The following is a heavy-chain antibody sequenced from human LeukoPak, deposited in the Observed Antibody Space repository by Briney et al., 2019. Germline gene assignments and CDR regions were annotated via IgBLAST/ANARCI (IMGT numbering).Heavy chain of an antibody. CDR1: GGSFSGYY. J-gene: IGHJ4*02. V-gene: IGHV4-34*01. CDR2: INHSGST. Sequence: ASETLSLTCAVYGGSFSGYYWSWIRQPPGKGLEWIGEINHSGSTNYNPSLKSRVTISVDTSKNQFSLKLSSVTAADTAVYYCARHNPAIFDYWGQGTLVTVSS. CDR3: ARHNPAIFDY. D-gene: IGHD1-14*01.